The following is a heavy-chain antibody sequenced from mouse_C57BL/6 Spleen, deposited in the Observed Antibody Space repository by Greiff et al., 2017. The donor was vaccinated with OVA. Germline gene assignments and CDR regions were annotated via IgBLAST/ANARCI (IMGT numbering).Heavy chain of an antibody. CDR2: IDPSDSYT. J-gene: IGHJ2*01. CDR3: TRMGDSSGFIDY. V-gene: IGHV1-69*01. Sequence: VQLQQPGAELVMPGASVKLSCKASGYTFTSYWMHWVKQRPGQGLEWIGEIDPSDSYTNYNQKFKGKSTLTVDKSSSTAYMQLSSLTSEDSAVYYCTRMGDSSGFIDYGDQATTLTASS. D-gene: IGHD3-2*02. CDR1: GYTFTSYW.